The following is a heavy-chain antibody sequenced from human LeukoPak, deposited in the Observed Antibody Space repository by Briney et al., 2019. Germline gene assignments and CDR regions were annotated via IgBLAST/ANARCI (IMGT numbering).Heavy chain of an antibody. J-gene: IGHJ4*02. CDR3: VRESGYSSGWYPY. CDR1: GYTFTNYW. V-gene: IGHV5-51*01. CDR2: NYPGDSDS. D-gene: IGHD6-19*01. Sequence: GESLKISCKGSGYTFTNYWIAWVRQMPGKGLEWMGMNYPGDSDSRYSPSFQGQVTFSADKSISTAYLQWSSLKASDSAVYYCVRESGYSSGWYPYWGQGTLVTVSS.